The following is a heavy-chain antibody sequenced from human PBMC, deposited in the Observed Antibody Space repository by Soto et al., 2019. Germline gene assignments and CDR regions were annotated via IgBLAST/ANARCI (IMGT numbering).Heavy chain of an antibody. J-gene: IGHJ5*02. CDR3: ARAQPFEFHNWFDP. Sequence: QVQLQESGPGLVKSSETLSLTCTVTGGSISSYYWSWIRRPPGKALEWIGHIYDSGSTNYNPSLESRVTISLDTSTNQFSLKFSSVTAADTAVYYCARAQPFEFHNWFDPWGQGTLVSVSA. CDR2: IYDSGST. CDR1: GGSISSYY. D-gene: IGHD3-10*01. V-gene: IGHV4-59*13.